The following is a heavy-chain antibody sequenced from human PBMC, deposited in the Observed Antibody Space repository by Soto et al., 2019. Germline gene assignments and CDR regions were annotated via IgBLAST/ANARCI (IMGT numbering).Heavy chain of an antibody. CDR1: GFTFSSYT. CDR3: AKDGGSSYYYYMDV. V-gene: IGHV3-23*01. D-gene: IGHD2-15*01. CDR2: IGSSGGNT. J-gene: IGHJ6*03. Sequence: VQLLESGGGLVQPGGSLRLSCAAYGFTFSSYTMTWVRQAPGKGLEWVAAIGSSGGNTDYADSVKGRFTISRDNSKNTLYLQMSSLRAEDTAVYYCAKDGGSSYYYYMDVWGKGTTLTVSS.